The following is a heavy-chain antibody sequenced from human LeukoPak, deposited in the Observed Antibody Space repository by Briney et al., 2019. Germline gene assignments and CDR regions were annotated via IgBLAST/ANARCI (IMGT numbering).Heavy chain of an antibody. J-gene: IGHJ3*02. CDR1: GDSITGYY. CDR2: IYYTGNT. D-gene: IGHD6-13*01. CDR3: ARDLYSSRTNDAFVI. V-gene: IGHV4-39*07. Sequence: SETLSLTCSVSGDSITGYYWGWIRQPPGKGLEWIGNIYYTGNTYYNSSLKSRVTISLDTSKNQFSLKVISMTAADTAVYYCARDLYSSRTNDAFVIWGQGTMVTVSS.